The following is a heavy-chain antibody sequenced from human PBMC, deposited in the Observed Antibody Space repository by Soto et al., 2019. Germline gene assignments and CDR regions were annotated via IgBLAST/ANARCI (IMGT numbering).Heavy chain of an antibody. CDR1: GFTFSSYW. CDR3: ARDRYCSSTSCYTYYYYGMDV. V-gene: IGHV3-7*03. CDR2: IKQDGSEK. J-gene: IGHJ6*02. D-gene: IGHD2-2*02. Sequence: GGSLRLSCAASGFTFSSYWMSWVRQAPGKGLEWVANIKQDGSEKYYVDSVKGRFTISRDNAKNSLYLQMNSLRAEDTAVYYCARDRYCSSTSCYTYYYYGMDVWGQGTTVTVSS.